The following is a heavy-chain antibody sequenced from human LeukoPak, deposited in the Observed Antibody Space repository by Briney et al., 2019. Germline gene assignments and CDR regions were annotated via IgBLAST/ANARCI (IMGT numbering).Heavy chain of an antibody. CDR2: IYYSGST. D-gene: IGHD5-24*01. Sequence: SSETLSLTCTVSGGSVSSGSYYWSWIRQPPGKGLEWIGHIYYSGSTNYNPSLKSRVTISVDTSKNQFSLKVSSVTAADTAVYYCARLASMANYFDSWGLGALVTVSS. V-gene: IGHV4-61*01. J-gene: IGHJ4*02. CDR3: ARLASMANYFDS. CDR1: GGSVSSGSYY.